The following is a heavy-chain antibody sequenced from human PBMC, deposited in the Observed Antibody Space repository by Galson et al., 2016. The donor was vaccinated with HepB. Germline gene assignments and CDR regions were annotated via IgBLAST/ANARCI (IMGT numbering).Heavy chain of an antibody. V-gene: IGHV3-30*03. CDR1: GFAFGSHW. Sequence: SLRLSCAASGFAFGSHWMHWVRQAPGKGLEWVAVTSYGGSYADSVKGRFVISRDNSKNTLYLQMNSLRPEDTAVYYCARSMIQGAPANVDYWGQGTLVIVSS. D-gene: IGHD3-10*01. CDR3: ARSMIQGAPANVDY. J-gene: IGHJ4*02. CDR2: TSYGGS.